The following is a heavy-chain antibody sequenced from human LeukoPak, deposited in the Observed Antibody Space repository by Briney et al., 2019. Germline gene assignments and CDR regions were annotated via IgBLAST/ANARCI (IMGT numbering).Heavy chain of an antibody. CDR2: IYYSGST. J-gene: IGHJ4*02. D-gene: IGHD1-26*01. V-gene: IGHV4-39*01. CDR3: AMSDGGSYSH. CDR1: GGSIGSSSYY. Sequence: SETLSVTCTVSGGSIGSSSYYWGWIRQPPGKGLEWIGSIYYSGSTYYNPSLKSRVTISVDTSKNQFSLKLSSVTAADTAVYYCAMSDGGSYSHWGQGTLVTVSS.